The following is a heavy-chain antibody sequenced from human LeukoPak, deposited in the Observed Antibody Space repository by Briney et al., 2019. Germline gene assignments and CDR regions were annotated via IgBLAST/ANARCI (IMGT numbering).Heavy chain of an antibody. J-gene: IGHJ6*03. D-gene: IGHD6-13*01. CDR2: IKQDGSEK. CDR1: GFTFSSYW. V-gene: IGHV3-7*03. Sequence: PGGSLRLSCAASGFTFSSYWMSWVRQAPGKGLEWVANIKQDGSEKYYVDSVKGRFTISRDNAKNSLYLQMNSLRAEDTAVYYCARDRYSSSWYPPYYYYYMDVWGKGTTVTVSS. CDR3: ARDRYSSSWYPPYYYYYMDV.